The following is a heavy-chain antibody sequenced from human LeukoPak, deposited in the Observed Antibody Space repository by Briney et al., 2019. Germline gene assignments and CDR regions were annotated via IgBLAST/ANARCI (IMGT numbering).Heavy chain of an antibody. V-gene: IGHV3-48*03. CDR2: ISGGGDTT. J-gene: IGHJ4*02. D-gene: IGHD1-26*01. CDR1: GFTFSSYE. Sequence: GGSLRLSCAASGFTFSSYEMTWVRQAPGRGLEWVSYISGGGDTTYYADSVKGRFTISRDNAQNSLYLQMTGLTADDTAIYYCAIPYKRVGATFDYWGQGTLVTVSS. CDR3: AIPYKRVGATFDY.